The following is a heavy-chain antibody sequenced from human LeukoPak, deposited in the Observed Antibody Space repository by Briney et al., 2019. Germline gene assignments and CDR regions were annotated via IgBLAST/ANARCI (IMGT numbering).Heavy chain of an antibody. D-gene: IGHD2-2*01. J-gene: IGHJ6*02. CDR1: GGSISSSSYY. V-gene: IGHV4-39*01. CDR2: IYYSGST. Sequence: SETLSLTCTVSGGSISSSSYYWGWIRQPPGKGLEWIGSIYYSGSTYYNPSLKSRVTISVDTSKNQSSLKLSSVTAADTAVYYCASLRGDCSSTSCYVGYYYYYGMDVWGQGTTVTVSS. CDR3: ASLRGDCSSTSCYVGYYYYYGMDV.